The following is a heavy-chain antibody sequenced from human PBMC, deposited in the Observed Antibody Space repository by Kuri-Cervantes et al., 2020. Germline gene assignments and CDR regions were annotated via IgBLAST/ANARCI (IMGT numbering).Heavy chain of an antibody. D-gene: IGHD5-18*01. CDR2: IYSGGST. J-gene: IGHJ4*02. CDR1: GFTVSSNY. V-gene: IGHV3-53*05. CDR3: AKDPGGGYSYGPPPHYFDY. Sequence: GESLKISCAASGFTVSSNYMSWVRQAPGKGLEWVSVIYSGGSTYYADSVKGRFTISRDNSKNTLYLQMNSLRAEDTAVYYCAKDPGGGYSYGPPPHYFDYWGQGTLVTVSS.